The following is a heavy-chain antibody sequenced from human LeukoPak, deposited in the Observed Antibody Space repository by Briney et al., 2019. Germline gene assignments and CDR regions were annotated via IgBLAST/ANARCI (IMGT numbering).Heavy chain of an antibody. J-gene: IGHJ4*02. Sequence: GGSLRLSCAASGFTFSTYAMSWVRQAPGRGLEWVSTISGGGAGTYYADSVKGRFTISRDNSKNTLFLQMNSLRAEDTALYFCAKVSITIIRGPFDYWGQGTLVTVSS. D-gene: IGHD3-10*01. CDR2: ISGGGAGT. CDR3: AKVSITIIRGPFDY. CDR1: GFTFSTYA. V-gene: IGHV3-23*01.